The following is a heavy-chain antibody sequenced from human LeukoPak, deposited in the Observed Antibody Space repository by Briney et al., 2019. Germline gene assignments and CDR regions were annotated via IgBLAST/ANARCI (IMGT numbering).Heavy chain of an antibody. CDR2: INWNGGST. CDR1: GFTFDDYG. CDR3: AKGAAVAGSTATFDY. D-gene: IGHD6-19*01. V-gene: IGHV3-20*04. Sequence: GGSLRLSCAASGFTFDDYGMSWVRQAPGKGLEWVSGINWNGGSTGYADSVKGRFTISRDNAKNSLYLQMNSLRAEDTAVYYCAKGAAVAGSTATFDYWGQGTLVTVSS. J-gene: IGHJ4*02.